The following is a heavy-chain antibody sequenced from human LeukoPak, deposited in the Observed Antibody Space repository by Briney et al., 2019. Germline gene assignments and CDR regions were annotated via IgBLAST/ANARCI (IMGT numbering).Heavy chain of an antibody. CDR2: VHYSGSI. D-gene: IGHD6-13*01. CDR3: ARGPGIAAARAWFDP. CDR1: GGSISSSSYY. Sequence: SETLSLTCTVSGGSISSSSYYWAWIRQPPGKGLEWIGSVHYSGSIYYNPSLKSRATLSLDTSKNQFSLRLSSVTAADTAVYYCARGPGIAAARAWFDPWGQGTLVTVSS. J-gene: IGHJ5*02. V-gene: IGHV4-39*07.